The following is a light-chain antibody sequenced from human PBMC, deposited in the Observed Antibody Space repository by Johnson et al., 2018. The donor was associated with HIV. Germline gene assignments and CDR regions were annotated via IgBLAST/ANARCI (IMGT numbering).Light chain of an antibody. J-gene: IGLJ1*01. Sequence: QSVLTQPPSVSAAPGQKVTISCSGSSSNIGNNYVSWYQQLPRTAPKLLIYDNNKRPSGIPDRFSGSKSGPSATLGITGLQTGDEADYYCGTWDSSLSAVVFGTGTKVTVL. CDR1: SSNIGNNY. CDR2: DNN. CDR3: GTWDSSLSAVV. V-gene: IGLV1-51*01.